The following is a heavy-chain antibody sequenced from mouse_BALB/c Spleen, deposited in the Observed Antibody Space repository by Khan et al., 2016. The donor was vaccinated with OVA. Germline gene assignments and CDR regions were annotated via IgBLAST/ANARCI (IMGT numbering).Heavy chain of an antibody. D-gene: IGHD2-4*01. CDR2: ITYSGNT. CDR1: GYSITSEYV. V-gene: IGHV3-2*02. Sequence: EVQLQESGPGLVKPSQSLSLTCTVTGYSITSEYVWNWIRQFPGNKLEWMGYITYSGNTRFNPSLKSRTSLTRDTSKNPFFLQLNSVTSEDTATYYCGRKDYYDYDPFAYWGQGTLVTVSA. J-gene: IGHJ3*01. CDR3: GRKDYYDYDPFAY.